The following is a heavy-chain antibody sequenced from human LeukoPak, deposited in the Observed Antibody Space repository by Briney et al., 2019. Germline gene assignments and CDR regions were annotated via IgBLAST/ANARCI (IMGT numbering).Heavy chain of an antibody. V-gene: IGHV4-38-2*02. CDR2: IYHSGST. CDR3: ARLDPSSSSFGYYCYYMDV. Sequence: SETLSLTCTVSGYSISSGYYGGWIRQPPGEGLEWIGSIYHSGSTYYNPSLKGRVTISLDTSKNQFSLKLNSVTAAEKAVYYCARLDPSSSSFGYYCYYMDVWGKGTTVTVSS. J-gene: IGHJ6*03. CDR1: GYSISSGYY. D-gene: IGHD6-6*01.